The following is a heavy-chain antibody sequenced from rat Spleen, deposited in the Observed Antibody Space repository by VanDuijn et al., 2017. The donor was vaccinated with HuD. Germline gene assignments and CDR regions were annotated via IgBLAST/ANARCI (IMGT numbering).Heavy chain of an antibody. J-gene: IGHJ3*01. V-gene: IGHV5-7*01. Sequence: EVQLVESGGGLVQPGRSLKLSCAASGFTFSDYNMAWVRQAPKKGLEWVATISYDGSSTYYRDSLKGRFTISRDNAKSTLYLQMDSLRSEDTATYYCARHELPGYNWFAYWGQGTLVTVSS. CDR1: GFTFSDYN. CDR2: ISYDGSST. D-gene: IGHD1-4*01. CDR3: ARHELPGYNWFAY.